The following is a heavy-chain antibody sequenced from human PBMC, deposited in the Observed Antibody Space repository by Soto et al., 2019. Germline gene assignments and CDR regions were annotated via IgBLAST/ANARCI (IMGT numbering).Heavy chain of an antibody. D-gene: IGHD1-7*01. CDR2: ISSSGSTI. CDR3: ARAFITGTTAFDY. V-gene: IGHV3-48*03. J-gene: IGHJ4*02. Sequence: GSLRLSCAASGFTFSSYEMNWVRQAPGKGLEWVSYISSSGSTIYYADSVKGRFTISRDNAKNSLYLQMNSLRAEDTAVYYCARAFITGTTAFDYWGQGTLVTVSS. CDR1: GFTFSSYE.